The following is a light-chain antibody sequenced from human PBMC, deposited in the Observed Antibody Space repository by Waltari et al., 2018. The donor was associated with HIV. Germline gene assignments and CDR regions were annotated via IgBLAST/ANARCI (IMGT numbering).Light chain of an antibody. CDR3: QQYYGVPLT. Sequence: DIQLTQSPSSLSASIGDTVTIPCRASQDISNSVSSFQLQTGKAPKLLVHGAFILQRGVPSRFSGSGSGTDYTLTITGLQAEDFATYFCQQYYGVPLTFGGGTRVDI. J-gene: IGKJ4*01. CDR1: QDISNS. V-gene: IGKV1-NL1*01. CDR2: GAF.